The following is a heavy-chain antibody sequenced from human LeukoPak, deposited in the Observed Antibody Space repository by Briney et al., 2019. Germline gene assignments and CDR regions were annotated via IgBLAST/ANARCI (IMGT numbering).Heavy chain of an antibody. CDR1: GGTFSSYA. CDR2: IIPTLGIA. V-gene: IGHV1-69*04. Sequence: GSSVKVSCKASGGTFSSYAISWVRQAPGQGLEWMGRIIPTLGIANYAQKFQGRVTITADKSTSTAYMELSSLRSEDTAVYYCAREYSAAAGFDYWGQGTLVTVSS. D-gene: IGHD6-13*01. J-gene: IGHJ4*02. CDR3: AREYSAAAGFDY.